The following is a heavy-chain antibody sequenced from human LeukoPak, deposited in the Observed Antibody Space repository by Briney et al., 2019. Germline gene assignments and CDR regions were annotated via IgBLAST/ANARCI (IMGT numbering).Heavy chain of an antibody. V-gene: IGHV3-33*08. CDR3: ARDKNPRGTYFDY. J-gene: IGHJ4*02. CDR1: GFTFSSYG. Sequence: GGSLRLSCGASGFTFSSYGMHWVRQAPGKGLEWVAVIWYDGSNKYYADSVKGRFTISRDNSKNTLYLQMNSLRAEDTAVYYCARDKNPRGTYFDYWGQGTLVTVSS. CDR2: IWYDGSNK. D-gene: IGHD1-26*01.